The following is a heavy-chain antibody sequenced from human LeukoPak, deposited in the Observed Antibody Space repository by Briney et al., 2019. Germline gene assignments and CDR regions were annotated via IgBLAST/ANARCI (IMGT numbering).Heavy chain of an antibody. V-gene: IGHV3-30*01. J-gene: IGHJ4*02. CDR1: GFTFSSSA. CDR2: ISHDGSSE. CDR3: ARDQVGQLVLGFDY. D-gene: IGHD6-6*01. Sequence: GGSLRLSCAASGFTFSSSAMHWVRQAPGKGLEWLAVISHDGSSEFYADSVKGRFTMSRDNSKNTLYLQMNSLRAEDTAVYYCARDQVGQLVLGFDYWGQGTLVTVSS.